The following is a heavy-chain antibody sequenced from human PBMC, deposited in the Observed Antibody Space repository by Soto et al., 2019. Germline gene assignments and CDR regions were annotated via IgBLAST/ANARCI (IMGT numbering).Heavy chain of an antibody. V-gene: IGHV1-69*01. CDR1: GGTFSSYA. CDR3: ARVGYGDYVGWWAFDI. J-gene: IGHJ3*02. D-gene: IGHD4-17*01. CDR2: IIPIFGTA. Sequence: GXSVKVSCKASGGTFSSYAISWVRQAPVQGLEWMGGIIPIFGTANYAQKFQGRVTITADESTSTAYMELRSLRSEDTAVYYCARVGYGDYVGWWAFDIWGQGTMVTVSS.